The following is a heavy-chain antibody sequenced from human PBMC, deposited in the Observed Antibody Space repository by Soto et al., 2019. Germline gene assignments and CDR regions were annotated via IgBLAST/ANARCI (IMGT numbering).Heavy chain of an antibody. J-gene: IGHJ4*02. D-gene: IGHD1-26*01. V-gene: IGHV2-5*02. CDR1: GFSLSTTGVG. Sequence: QITLRESGPPLVKPTQTLMLTCTFSGFSLSTTGVGVSWIRQPPGKALEWLPLIYWDDDTRYSPFLMTRLTITKDTSKNQVVLIMTNSDPVDTATDYGEQRIMTLGYYFNCWGQGTLVTVSS. CDR2: IYWDDDT. CDR3: EQRIMTLGYYFNC.